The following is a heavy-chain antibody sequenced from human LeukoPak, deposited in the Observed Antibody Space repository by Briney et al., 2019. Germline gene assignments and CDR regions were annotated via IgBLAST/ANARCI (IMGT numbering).Heavy chain of an antibody. V-gene: IGHV4-61*02. Sequence: SQTLSLTCTVSGGSISSGSYYWSWIRQPAGKGLERIGRIYTSGSTNYNPSLKSRVTISVDTSKNQFSLKLSSVTAADTAVYYCARGSGPGYCSSTSCYTGRYYFDYWGQGTLVTVSS. D-gene: IGHD2-2*02. CDR2: IYTSGST. CDR3: ARGSGPGYCSSTSCYTGRYYFDY. J-gene: IGHJ4*02. CDR1: GGSISSGSYY.